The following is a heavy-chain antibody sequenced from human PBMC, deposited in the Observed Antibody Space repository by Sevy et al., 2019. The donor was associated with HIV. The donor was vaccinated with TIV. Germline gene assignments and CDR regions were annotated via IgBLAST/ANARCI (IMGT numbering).Heavy chain of an antibody. J-gene: IGHJ4*02. V-gene: IGHV3-53*01. Sequence: GGSLRLSCAASGFTVSSNYMSWVRQAPGKGLEWVSVIYSGGSTYYADSVKGRFTISRDNAKNSLYLQMNSLRAEDTAVYYCARWDADRRWYFDYWGQGTLVTVSS. D-gene: IGHD1-26*01. CDR2: IYSGGST. CDR1: GFTVSSNY. CDR3: ARWDADRRWYFDY.